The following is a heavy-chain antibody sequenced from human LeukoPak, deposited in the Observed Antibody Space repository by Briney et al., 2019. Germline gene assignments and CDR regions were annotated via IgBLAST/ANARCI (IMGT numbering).Heavy chain of an antibody. J-gene: IGHJ6*03. D-gene: IGHD6-13*01. CDR2: IYHSGST. Sequence: SETLSLTCTVSGYSISSGYYWGWIRQPPGKGLEWIGSIYHSGSTNYNPSLKSRVTISVDTSKNQFSLKLSSVTAADTAVYYCARGISSSWYGYYYMDVWGKGTTVTISS. V-gene: IGHV4-38-2*02. CDR1: GYSISSGYY. CDR3: ARGISSSWYGYYYMDV.